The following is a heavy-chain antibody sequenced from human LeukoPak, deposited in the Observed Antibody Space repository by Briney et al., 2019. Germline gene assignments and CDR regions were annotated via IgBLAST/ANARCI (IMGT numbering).Heavy chain of an antibody. CDR3: ARSWIQLWLGDLTFDY. V-gene: IGHV4-39*01. CDR2: ISYSGST. CDR1: GGSISSTSYY. D-gene: IGHD5-18*01. J-gene: IGHJ4*02. Sequence: SETQSLTCAVSGGSISSTSYYWTWIRQPPGKGLEWIGSISYSGSTYYNPSLKSRVTISVDTSKNQFSLKLTSVTAADTAVYYCARSWIQLWLGDLTFDYWGQGTLVTVSS.